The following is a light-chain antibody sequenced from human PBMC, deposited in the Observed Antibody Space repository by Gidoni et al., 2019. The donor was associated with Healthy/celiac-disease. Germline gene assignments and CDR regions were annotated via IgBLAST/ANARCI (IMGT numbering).Light chain of an antibody. Sequence: DIVMTHSPASLPVSLGERATINCKSSQSVLYSSNNKNYLAWYQQKPGQPPKLLINWATTREAGVPDRFSGSGSGTDFTLTISSLQAEDVAVYYCQKYYRTPPTFGGGTKVEIK. J-gene: IGKJ4*01. V-gene: IGKV4-1*01. CDR1: QSVLYSSNNKNY. CDR3: QKYYRTPPT. CDR2: WAT.